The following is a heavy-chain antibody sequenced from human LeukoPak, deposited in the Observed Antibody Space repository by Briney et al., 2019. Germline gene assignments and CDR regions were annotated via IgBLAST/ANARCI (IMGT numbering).Heavy chain of an antibody. D-gene: IGHD6-6*01. J-gene: IGHJ6*03. CDR3: ARGIAARPPGRYYYYYMDV. V-gene: IGHV1-18*01. CDR2: ISAYNGST. Sequence: ASVKVSCKASGYTFTSYGISWVRQAPGQGLEWMGWISAYNGSTNYAQKLQGRVTMTTDTSTSTAYMELRSLRSDDTAVYYCARGIAARPPGRYYYYYMDVWGKGTTVTVSS. CDR1: GYTFTSYG.